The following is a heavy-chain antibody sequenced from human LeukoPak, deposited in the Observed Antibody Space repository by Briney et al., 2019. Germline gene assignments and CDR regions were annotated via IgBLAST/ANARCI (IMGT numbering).Heavy chain of an antibody. CDR2: ISSSSSTI. CDR3: ATDYGGNSHPLRGDY. Sequence: PGGSLRLSCAASRFTFSSYTMNWVRQAPGKGLEWVSYISSSSSTIYYADSVKGRFTISRDNAKNSLYLQMNSLRAEDTAVYYCATDYGGNSHPLRGDYWGQGTLVTVSS. V-gene: IGHV3-48*01. D-gene: IGHD4-23*01. CDR1: RFTFSSYT. J-gene: IGHJ4*02.